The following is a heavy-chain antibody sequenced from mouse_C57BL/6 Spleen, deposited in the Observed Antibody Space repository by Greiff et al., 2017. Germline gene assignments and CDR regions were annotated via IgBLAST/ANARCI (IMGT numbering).Heavy chain of an antibody. D-gene: IGHD2-2*01. CDR1: GYTFTSYW. V-gene: IGHV1-69*01. CDR2: IDPSDSYN. J-gene: IGHJ2*01. Sequence: QVLLKQPGAELVMPGASVKLSCKASGYTFTSYWMNWVKQRPGQGLEWIGEIDPSDSYNNYNQKFKGKSTLTVDKSASTAFSQLSSLTSEDSAVFYCARGGCGYDAYYFDYWGQSTTLTVAS. CDR3: ARGGCGYDAYYFDY.